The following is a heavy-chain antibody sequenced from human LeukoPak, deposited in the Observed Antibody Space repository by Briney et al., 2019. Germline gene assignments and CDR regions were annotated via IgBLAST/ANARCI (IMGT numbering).Heavy chain of an antibody. Sequence: AGGSLRLSCAASGFTFSSYAMHWVRQVPGKGLEWVAVISYDGSNKYYADSVKGRFTISRDNSKNTLYLQMNSLRAEDTAVYYCARSRGGWLQQIDYWGQGTLVTVSS. CDR1: GFTFSSYA. CDR3: ARSRGGWLQQIDY. D-gene: IGHD5-24*01. V-gene: IGHV3-30*04. CDR2: ISYDGSNK. J-gene: IGHJ4*02.